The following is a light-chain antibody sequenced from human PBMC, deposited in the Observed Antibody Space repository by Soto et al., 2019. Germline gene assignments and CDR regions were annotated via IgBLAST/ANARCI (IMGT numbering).Light chain of an antibody. CDR1: QNISSY. CDR2: AAS. Sequence: DIQLSLSPSSLSASVRDRATITCRASQNISSYLNWYQQKPGKAPKLLFYAASSVESGVPSRFSGSGSGTDFTLTISSLQPEDFATYYCQQSYSTPRTFGQGTRLEIK. J-gene: IGKJ5*01. CDR3: QQSYSTPRT. V-gene: IGKV1-39*01.